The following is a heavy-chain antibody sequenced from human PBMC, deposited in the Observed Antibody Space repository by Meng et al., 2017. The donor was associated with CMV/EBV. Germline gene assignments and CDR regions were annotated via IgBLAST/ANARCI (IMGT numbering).Heavy chain of an antibody. V-gene: IGHV3-23*01. J-gene: IGHJ6*02. Sequence: GESLKISCAASGFTFSSYAMSWVRQAPGKGLEWVSTISGSGGSRYYADPVKGRFTISRDNSKNTLYLQMNSLRTEDTAVYYCAKGVYSSGYYYYGMDVWGQGTTVTVSS. CDR3: AKGVYSSGYYYYGMDV. D-gene: IGHD6-19*01. CDR1: GFTFSSYA. CDR2: ISGSGGSR.